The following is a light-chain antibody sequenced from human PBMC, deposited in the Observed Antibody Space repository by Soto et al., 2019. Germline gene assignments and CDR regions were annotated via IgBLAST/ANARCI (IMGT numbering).Light chain of an antibody. V-gene: IGKV3-11*01. CDR3: QQRSNWPPIT. J-gene: IGKJ3*01. CDR2: DAL. CDR1: QSVDCY. Sequence: EIVLTQSPATLYLSPGDRATLSCRASQSVDCYVAWYQQKPGQAPRLLIYDALKRATGSPDRFIGSGAWTDVILTNSRLETEDFSVYYYQQRSNWPPITFGPGTKVDLK.